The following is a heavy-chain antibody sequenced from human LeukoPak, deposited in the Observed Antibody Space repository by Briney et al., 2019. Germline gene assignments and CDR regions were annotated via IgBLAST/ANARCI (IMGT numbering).Heavy chain of an antibody. V-gene: IGHV4-39*01. CDR1: GDYITIGSYY. J-gene: IGHJ6*03. CDR2: IYYSGST. D-gene: IGHD2-2*01. CDR3: ARIPAAMYYYYFYMDV. Sequence: PSETLSLTCFVSGDYITIGSYYWAWIRQPPGKALEWIGSIYYSGSTYYNPSLSSRITMSADTLKNQFSLTLSSVTATDTALYYCARIPAAMYYYYFYMDVWGKGTTVTVSS.